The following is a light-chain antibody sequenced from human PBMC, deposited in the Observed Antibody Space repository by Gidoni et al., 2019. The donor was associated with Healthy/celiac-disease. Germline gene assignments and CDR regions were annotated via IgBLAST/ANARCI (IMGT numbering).Light chain of an antibody. V-gene: IGKV1-33*01. J-gene: IGKJ5*01. CDR3: QQYDNLLSIT. Sequence: DIQMTQSPSSLSASGGDRVTRTCPESQDISNYLNWYQQKPGKAPKLLIYDASNLETGVPSRFSGSGSGTDFTFTISSLQPEDIATYYCQQYDNLLSITFGQGTRLEIK. CDR2: DAS. CDR1: QDISNY.